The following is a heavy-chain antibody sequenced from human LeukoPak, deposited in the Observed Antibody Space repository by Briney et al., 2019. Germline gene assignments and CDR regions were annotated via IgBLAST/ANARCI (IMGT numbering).Heavy chain of an antibody. V-gene: IGHV4-30-4*01. D-gene: IGHD5-12*01. CDR3: ARAAAGTNTYYYFDY. J-gene: IGHJ4*02. Sequence: PSETLSLTCTVSGDSISSGDHYWGWIRQPPGKGLEWIGYIHYRGSTYYNPSLKSRVIISGDMSKNQFSLSLNSLTAADSAVYYCARAAAGTNTYYYFDYWGQGTLVTVSS. CDR1: GDSISSGDHY. CDR2: IHYRGST.